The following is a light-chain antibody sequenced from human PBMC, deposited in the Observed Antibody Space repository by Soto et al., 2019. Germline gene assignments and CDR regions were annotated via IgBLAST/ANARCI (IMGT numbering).Light chain of an antibody. V-gene: IGKV3-11*01. CDR2: DAS. CDR1: QSVSSY. J-gene: IGKJ5*01. CDR3: QQYGSPIT. Sequence: EIVLRQSPATLSLYKGERATLSCRASQSVSSYLAWYQQKPGQAPRLLIYDASNRATGIPARFSGSGSGTDFTLTISSLEPEDFAVYYCQQYGSPITFGQGTRLEIK.